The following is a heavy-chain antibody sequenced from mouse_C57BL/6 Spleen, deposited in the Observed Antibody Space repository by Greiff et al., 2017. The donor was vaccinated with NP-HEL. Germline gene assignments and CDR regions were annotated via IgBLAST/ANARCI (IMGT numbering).Heavy chain of an antibody. J-gene: IGHJ1*03. CDR1: GFTFTDYY. D-gene: IGHD2-3*01. CDR2: IRNKANGYTT. V-gene: IGHV7-3*01. Sequence: EVRLVESGGGLVQPGGSLSLSCAASGFTFTDYYMSWVRQPPGKALEWLGFIRNKANGYTTEYSASVKGRFTISRDNSQSILYLQMNALSADDSATYYCARYVGYYVYFDVWGIGTTVTVSS. CDR3: ARYVGYYVYFDV.